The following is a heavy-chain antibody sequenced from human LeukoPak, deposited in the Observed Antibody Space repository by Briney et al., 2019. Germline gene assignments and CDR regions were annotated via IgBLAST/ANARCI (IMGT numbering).Heavy chain of an antibody. D-gene: IGHD3-16*01. CDR3: ARVNRLMGAFDI. CDR1: GYTFTGYY. CDR2: INPNSGGT. V-gene: IGHV1-2*02. J-gene: IGHJ3*02. Sequence: ASVKVSCKASGYTFTGYYMHWVRQAPGQGLEWMGWINPNSGGTNYAQKLRGRVTMTRDTSISTAYMELSRLRSDDTAVYYCARVNRLMGAFDIWGQGTMVTVSS.